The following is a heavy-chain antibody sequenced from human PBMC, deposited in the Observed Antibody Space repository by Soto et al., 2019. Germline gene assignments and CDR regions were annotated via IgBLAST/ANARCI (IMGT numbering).Heavy chain of an antibody. CDR1: GGSISSSSYY. D-gene: IGHD3-22*01. Sequence: PSETLSLTCTVSGGSISSSSYYWGWIRQPPGKGLEWIGSIYYSGSTYYNPSLKSRVTISVDTSKNQFSLKLSSVTAADTAVYYCARHRRSTYYYDSGGPDYWGQGTLVTVSS. J-gene: IGHJ4*02. CDR3: ARHRRSTYYYDSGGPDY. CDR2: IYYSGST. V-gene: IGHV4-39*01.